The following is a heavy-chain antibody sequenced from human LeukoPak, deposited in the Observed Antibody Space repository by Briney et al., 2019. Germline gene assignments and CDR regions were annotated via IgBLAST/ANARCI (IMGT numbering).Heavy chain of an antibody. D-gene: IGHD4-17*01. J-gene: IGHJ5*02. V-gene: IGHV4-61*01. CDR3: VRGPTGNWFDP. CDR1: GGSVNSGTYY. Sequence: PSETLSLTCTVSGGSVNSGTYYWSWIRQPPGKGLEWIGYISYSGSTNYNPSLKSRVTISGDTSKNQFSLNLTSVTAADTAVYYCVRGPTGNWFDPWGQGTLVTVSS. CDR2: ISYSGST.